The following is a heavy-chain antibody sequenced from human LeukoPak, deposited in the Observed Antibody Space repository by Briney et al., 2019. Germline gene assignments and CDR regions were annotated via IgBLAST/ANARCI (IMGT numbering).Heavy chain of an antibody. J-gene: IGHJ6*03. V-gene: IGHV4-61*02. CDR3: ARELAVDSSSLFYYYYYMDV. CDR2: ICTSGST. Sequence: SETLSLTCTVSGGSISSGSYYWSWIRQPAGKGLEWIGRICTSGSTNYNPSLKSRVTISVDTSKNQFSLKLSSVTAADTAVYCCARELAVDSSSLFYYYYYMDVWGKGTTVTVSS. CDR1: GGSISSGSYY. D-gene: IGHD6-6*01.